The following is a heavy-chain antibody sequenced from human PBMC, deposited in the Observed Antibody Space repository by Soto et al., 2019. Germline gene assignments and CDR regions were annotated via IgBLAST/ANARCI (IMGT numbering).Heavy chain of an antibody. V-gene: IGHV3-73*01. Sequence: GGSLRLSCAASGFTFSGSAMHWVRQASGKGLEWVGRIRSKANSYATAYAASVKGRFTISRDDSKNMAYLQMNSLKTEDTAVYYCTRHVPKRTYDILTGYYFDYWGQGTLVTVSS. J-gene: IGHJ4*02. D-gene: IGHD3-9*01. CDR1: GFTFSGSA. CDR2: IRSKANSYAT. CDR3: TRHVPKRTYDILTGYYFDY.